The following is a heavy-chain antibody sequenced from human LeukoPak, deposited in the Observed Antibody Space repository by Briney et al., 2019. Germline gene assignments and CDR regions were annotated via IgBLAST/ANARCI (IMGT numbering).Heavy chain of an antibody. CDR2: MNPNSGGI. CDR1: GYTFTRYY. V-gene: IGHV1-2*02. Sequence: ASVKVSCKASGYTFTRYYMHGVRQAPGQGLGWRGWMNPNSGGINYEQKSQGRVTMTRDTSISTAYMDLSRLRSDDTPVYYCAREGISIAAAGTWFDPWGQGTLVTVSS. D-gene: IGHD6-13*01. CDR3: AREGISIAAAGTWFDP. J-gene: IGHJ5*02.